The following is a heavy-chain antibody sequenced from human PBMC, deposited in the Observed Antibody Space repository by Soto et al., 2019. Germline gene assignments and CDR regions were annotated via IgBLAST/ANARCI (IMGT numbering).Heavy chain of an antibody. D-gene: IGHD2-21*02. Sequence: RASVKVSCKASGFTFTSSAVQWVRQARGQRLEWIGWIVVGSGNTNYAQKFQERVTITRDMSTSTAYMELSSLRSEDTAVYYCAALIVVVTAPYGMDVWGQGTTVTVSS. CDR2: IVVGSGNT. CDR1: GFTFTSSA. CDR3: AALIVVVTAPYGMDV. V-gene: IGHV1-58*01. J-gene: IGHJ6*02.